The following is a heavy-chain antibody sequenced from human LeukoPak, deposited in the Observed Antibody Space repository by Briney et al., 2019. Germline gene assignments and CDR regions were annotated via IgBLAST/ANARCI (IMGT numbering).Heavy chain of an antibody. D-gene: IGHD2-15*01. J-gene: IGHJ4*02. Sequence: GESLKISCKGSGYSFTNYWIGWVRQMPGKGLEWMGLIYPGDSDTRYSPSFQGQVTISADKSISTAYLQWSSLKASDTAMYYCAKYYRSGGSCPTYFDYWGQGTLVTVSS. CDR3: AKYYRSGGSCPTYFDY. V-gene: IGHV5-51*01. CDR2: IYPGDSDT. CDR1: GYSFTNYW.